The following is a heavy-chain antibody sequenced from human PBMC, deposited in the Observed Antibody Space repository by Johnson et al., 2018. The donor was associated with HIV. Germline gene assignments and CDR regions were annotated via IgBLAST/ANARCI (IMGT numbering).Heavy chain of an antibody. CDR3: AREESIVVVIAIQAFDI. J-gene: IGHJ3*02. D-gene: IGHD2-21*01. CDR1: QFTFSSYY. V-gene: IGHV3-30*03. Sequence: QVQLVDSGGGLAQPAWSPRLSCAASQFTFSSYYMNCVRQAPGNGLEWVAVISYDGSNEFYADSVKGRFTISRDNSKNTLYLQMNSLRAEDTAVYYCAREESIVVVIAIQAFDIWGQGTMVTVSS. CDR2: ISYDGSNE.